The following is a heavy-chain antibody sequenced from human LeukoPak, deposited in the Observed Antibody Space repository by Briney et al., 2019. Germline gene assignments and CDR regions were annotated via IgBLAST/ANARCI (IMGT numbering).Heavy chain of an antibody. CDR2: IRSKANSDAT. V-gene: IGHV3-73*01. CDR3: TRQTPYDILAGDLDC. CDR1: GFTFSGSA. J-gene: IGHJ4*02. D-gene: IGHD3-9*01. Sequence: GGSLKLSCAASGFTFSGSAMHWVRQASGKGLEWVGRIRSKANSDATAYAASVKGRFTISRDDSKNTAYLQMNSLKTEDTAVYYCTRQTPYDILAGDLDCWGQGTLVTVSA.